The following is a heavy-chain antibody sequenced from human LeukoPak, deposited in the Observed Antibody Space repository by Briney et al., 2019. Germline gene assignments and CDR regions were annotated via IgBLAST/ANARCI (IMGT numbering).Heavy chain of an antibody. CDR1: GFTFSSYA. J-gene: IGHJ4*02. D-gene: IGHD3-9*01. Sequence: GGSLRLSCAASGFTFSSYAMSWVRQAPGKGLEWVSAISGSGGSTYYKDSVKGRFTISRDNSKKTLHLKMTSLTAEDTAVYYCAKVRDYDILTGYFPYYFDYWGQGTLVTVSS. CDR3: AKVRDYDILTGYFPYYFDY. V-gene: IGHV3-23*01. CDR2: ISGSGGST.